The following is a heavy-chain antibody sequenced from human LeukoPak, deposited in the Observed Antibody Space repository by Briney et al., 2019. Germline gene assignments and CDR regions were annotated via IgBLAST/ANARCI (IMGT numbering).Heavy chain of an antibody. V-gene: IGHV1-2*02. CDR2: INPRDGGT. Sequence: VASVTVSCKGSGYTFTDYYLHWVRQAPGQGLEWVGYINPRDGGTSSPPNFRGRVTMTTDASSSTVYMELSRLTSDDTAIYYCAREGNGLLSKDLDYWGQGTLVTVSS. CDR1: GYTFTDYY. J-gene: IGHJ4*02. D-gene: IGHD2-15*01. CDR3: AREGNGLLSKDLDY.